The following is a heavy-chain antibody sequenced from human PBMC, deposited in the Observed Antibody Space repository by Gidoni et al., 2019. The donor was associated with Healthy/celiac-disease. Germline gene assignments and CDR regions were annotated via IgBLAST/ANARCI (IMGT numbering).Heavy chain of an antibody. Sequence: QVQLQQWGAGLLKPSETLSLTCAVYGGSFSGYYWSWIRQPPGKGLEWIGEINHSGSTNYNPSLKSRVTISVDTSKNQFSLKLSSVTAADTAVYYCARALPIGYSNYGKRWYFDLWGRGTLVTVSS. V-gene: IGHV4-34*01. D-gene: IGHD4-4*01. CDR3: ARALPIGYSNYGKRWYFDL. J-gene: IGHJ2*01. CDR2: INHSGST. CDR1: GGSFSGYY.